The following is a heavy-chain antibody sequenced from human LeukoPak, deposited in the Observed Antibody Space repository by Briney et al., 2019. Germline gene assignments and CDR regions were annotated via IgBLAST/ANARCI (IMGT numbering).Heavy chain of an antibody. CDR3: ARAMLRRLLWFGGCNWFDP. D-gene: IGHD3-10*01. V-gene: IGHV1-2*02. Sequence: ASVKVSCKASGYTFTGYYMHWVRQAPGQGLEWMGWINPNSGGTNYAQKFQGRVTMTRDTSISTAYMELSRLRSDDTAVYYCARAMLRRLLWFGGCNWFDPWGQGTLVTVSS. J-gene: IGHJ5*02. CDR2: INPNSGGT. CDR1: GYTFTGYY.